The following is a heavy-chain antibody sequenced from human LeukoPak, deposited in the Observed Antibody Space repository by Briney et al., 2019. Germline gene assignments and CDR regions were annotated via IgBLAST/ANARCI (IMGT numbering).Heavy chain of an antibody. J-gene: IGHJ4*02. CDR2: INHSGST. CDR1: GGSFSPYY. D-gene: IGHD2-21*02. V-gene: IGHV4-34*01. CDR3: ARGGFYCGGDCYVDY. Sequence: PSETLSLTCAVYGGSFSPYYWSWIRQPPGKRLDWIGEINHSGSTNYNPSLKSRVTISVDTSKNQFSLRLSSVTAADTAVYYCARGGFYCGGDCYVDYWGQGTLVTVSS.